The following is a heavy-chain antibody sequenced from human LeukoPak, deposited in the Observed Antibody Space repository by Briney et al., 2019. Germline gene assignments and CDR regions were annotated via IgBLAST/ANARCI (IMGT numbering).Heavy chain of an antibody. CDR2: ITSSSSTI. CDR1: GFSFSTYT. Sequence: TGGSLRLSCAASGFSFSTYTMNWARQAPGKGLEWLSYITSSSSTIYYADSVEGRFTVSRDNATNSLYLQMNSLRDEDTAVYYCVRNEWGDYRGQGTAVTVSS. V-gene: IGHV3-48*02. J-gene: IGHJ4*02. D-gene: IGHD1-26*01. CDR3: VRNEWGDY.